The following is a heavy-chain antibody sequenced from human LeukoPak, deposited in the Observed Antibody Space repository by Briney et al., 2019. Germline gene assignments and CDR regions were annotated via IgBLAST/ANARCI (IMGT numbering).Heavy chain of an antibody. Sequence: ASVKVSCKASGYTFTSYGISWVRQAPGQGLEWMGWISAYNGNTNYAQKLQGRVTMTTDTSTSTAYMELRSLRSDDTAVYYCARAKLRFGEFYYFDYWGQGTLVTVSS. CDR2: ISAYNGNT. CDR1: GYTFTSYG. V-gene: IGHV1-18*04. CDR3: ARAKLRFGEFYYFDY. J-gene: IGHJ4*02. D-gene: IGHD3-10*01.